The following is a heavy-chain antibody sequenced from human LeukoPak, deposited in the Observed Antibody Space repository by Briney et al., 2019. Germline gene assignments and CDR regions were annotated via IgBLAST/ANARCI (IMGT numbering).Heavy chain of an antibody. J-gene: IGHJ4*02. D-gene: IGHD3-22*01. V-gene: IGHV1-24*01. Sequence: ASVKVSCKVSGYTLTELSMHWVRQAPGKGLEWMGGFDPEDGETIYAQKFQGRVTMTEDTSTDTAYMELSSLRSEDTAVYYCATDYYYDSSGYSPFDYWGQGTLVTVSS. CDR3: ATDYYYDSSGYSPFDY. CDR2: FDPEDGET. CDR1: GYTLTELS.